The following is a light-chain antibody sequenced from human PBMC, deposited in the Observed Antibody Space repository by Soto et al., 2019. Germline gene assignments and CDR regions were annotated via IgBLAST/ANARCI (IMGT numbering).Light chain of an antibody. CDR3: SSYAGSNNFDV. CDR1: SSDVGGYNY. CDR2: EVS. Sequence: QSVLTQPPSASWSPGQSVTISCTGTSSDVGGYNYVSWYQQHPGKAPKLVIYEVSKRPSGVPDRFSGSKSGNTASLTVSGLQAEDEADYYCSSYAGSNNFDVFGTGTKATVL. V-gene: IGLV2-8*01. J-gene: IGLJ1*01.